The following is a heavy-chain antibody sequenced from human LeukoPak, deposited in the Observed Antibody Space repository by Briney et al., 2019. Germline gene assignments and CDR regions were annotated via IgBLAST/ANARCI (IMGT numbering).Heavy chain of an antibody. Sequence: ASVKVSCKASGYTFTSYDINWVRQATGQGLEWVGWMNPNSGNTGYAQKFQGRVTITRNTSISTAYMELSSLRSEDTAVYYCARARYCTNGVCYSGLDYYYMDVWGKGTTVTVSS. CDR2: MNPNSGNT. CDR1: GYTFTSYD. D-gene: IGHD2-8*01. CDR3: ARARYCTNGVCYSGLDYYYMDV. J-gene: IGHJ6*03. V-gene: IGHV1-8*03.